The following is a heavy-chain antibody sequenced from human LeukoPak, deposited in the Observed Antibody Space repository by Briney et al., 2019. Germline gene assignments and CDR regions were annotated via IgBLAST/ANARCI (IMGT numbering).Heavy chain of an antibody. V-gene: IGHV4-59*01. CDR2: IYHSGST. CDR1: GGSISTYY. D-gene: IGHD6-6*01. Sequence: LETLSLTCTVSGGSISTYYWNWIRQPPGKGLEWIGYIYHSGSTNYNPSLQSRVTISVDTSKNQFSLNLNSVTAADTAVYYCARGGAARLHFQNWGQGTLVTVSS. J-gene: IGHJ1*01. CDR3: ARGGAARLHFQN.